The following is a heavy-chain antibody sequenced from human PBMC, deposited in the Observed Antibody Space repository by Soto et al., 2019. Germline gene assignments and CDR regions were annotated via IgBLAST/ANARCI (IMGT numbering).Heavy chain of an antibody. D-gene: IGHD3-9*01. Sequence: GASVKVSCKASGYTFTSYGVSWVRQAPGQGLGWMGWISAYNGDTEYAQKFQGRVTMTTDTSASTAYMELSSLRSEDTAVYYCARAVFEDYDILTRSYKPAWFDPPGQGTLVTLPS. CDR2: ISAYNGDT. CDR3: ARAVFEDYDILTRSYKPAWFDP. V-gene: IGHV1-18*01. CDR1: GYTFTSYG. J-gene: IGHJ5*02.